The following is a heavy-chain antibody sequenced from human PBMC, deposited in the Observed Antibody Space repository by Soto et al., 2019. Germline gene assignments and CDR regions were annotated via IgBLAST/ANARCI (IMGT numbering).Heavy chain of an antibody. CDR2: VYYSGST. D-gene: IGHD1-26*01. CDR1: GGSISSYY. J-gene: IGHJ4*02. V-gene: IGHV4-59*08. CDR3: VSRWGRTFDF. Sequence: QVQLQESGPGLVKPSETLSLTCTVSGGSISSYYWSWIRQPPGKGLEWIGYVYYSGSTNYNPSPKSRVTISVDTSQNQFSPKLSSVSSADTAVYYCVSRWGRTFDFWGQGTLVTFSS.